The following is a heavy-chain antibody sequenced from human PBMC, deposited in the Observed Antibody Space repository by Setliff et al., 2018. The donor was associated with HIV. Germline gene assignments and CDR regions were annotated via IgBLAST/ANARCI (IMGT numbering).Heavy chain of an antibody. D-gene: IGHD3-9*01. CDR2: IIPIFNTA. V-gene: IGHV1-69*01. Sequence: TFSLYAINWVRQAPGQGLEWMGGIIPIFNTANYAQKFQGRVTITADGSTSTAYMELSSLRSDDTALYFCARGAEDLAINPPSFDYYFDYWGQGTPVTVSS. J-gene: IGHJ4*02. CDR3: ARGAEDLAINPPSFDYYFDY. CDR1: TFSLYA.